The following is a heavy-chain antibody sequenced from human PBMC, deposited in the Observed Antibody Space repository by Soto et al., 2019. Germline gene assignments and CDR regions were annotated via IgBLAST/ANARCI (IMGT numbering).Heavy chain of an antibody. J-gene: IGHJ6*03. Sequence: EVQLLESGGGLVQPGGSLRLSCAASGFTFSSYAMSWVRQAPGKGLEWVSAISGSGGSTYFADSVKGRFTISRDNSKNTLYLQMNSLRAEDTAVYYCAKDPHPYYYYYMDVWGKGTTVTVSS. CDR1: GFTFSSYA. V-gene: IGHV3-23*01. CDR3: AKDPHPYYYYYMDV. CDR2: ISGSGGST.